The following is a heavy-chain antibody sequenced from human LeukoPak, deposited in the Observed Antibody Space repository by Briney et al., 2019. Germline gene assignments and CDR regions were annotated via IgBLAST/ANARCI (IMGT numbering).Heavy chain of an antibody. J-gene: IGHJ6*03. CDR1: GCTFTGYY. CDR3: ARVSGHYDFWSGYYTGYYYMDV. Sequence: GASVKVSCKASGCTFTGYYMHWVRQAPGQGLEWMGWINPNSGGTNYAQKFQGRVTMTRDTSISTAYMELSRLRSDDTAVYYCARVSGHYDFWSGYYTGYYYMDVWGKGTTVTVSS. V-gene: IGHV1-2*02. CDR2: INPNSGGT. D-gene: IGHD3-3*01.